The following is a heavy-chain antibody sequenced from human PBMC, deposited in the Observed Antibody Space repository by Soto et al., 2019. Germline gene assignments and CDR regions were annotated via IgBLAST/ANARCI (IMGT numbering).Heavy chain of an antibody. CDR2: ISGSGGST. V-gene: IGHV3-23*01. Sequence: EVQLSESGGGLVQPGGSLRLSCAASGFTFSNYAMSWVRQPPGKGLEWVSVISGSGGSTDYADSVKGRFTISRDNSKNMLNLQMTSLKAGDTAVYNVAKEVNPWGLDPGGQGTMVPVPS. J-gene: IGHJ5*02. D-gene: IGHD1-26*01. CDR3: AKEVNPWGLDP. CDR1: GFTFSNYA.